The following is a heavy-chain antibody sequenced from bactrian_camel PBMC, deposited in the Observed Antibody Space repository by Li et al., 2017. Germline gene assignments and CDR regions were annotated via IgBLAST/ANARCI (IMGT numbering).Heavy chain of an antibody. V-gene: IGHV3S40*01. CDR1: GYTFEMYA. J-gene: IGHJ4*01. D-gene: IGHD2*01. Sequence: DVQLVESGGGSVQAGGSLRLSCVGSGYTFEMYAMSWVRQAPGKALEWVSVVNSGGGSTYYADSVKGRFTISRDNAKDTLYLQMNSLRIEDTGMYYCAAGRPGSVRYRLSNRLVDFWRHGTQVTVS. CDR3: AAGRPGSVRYRLSNRLVDF. CDR2: VNSGGGST.